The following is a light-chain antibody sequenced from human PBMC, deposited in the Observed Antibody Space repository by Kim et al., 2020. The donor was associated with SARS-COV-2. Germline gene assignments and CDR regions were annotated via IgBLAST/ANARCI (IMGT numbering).Light chain of an antibody. V-gene: IGKV3-11*01. CDR3: QQRIDSWT. J-gene: IGKJ1*01. Sequence: SLPPGERAPPSGRASQSVSDYLACYHQKPGQAPRLLIYDASNRATGIPARFSGSGSGTDFTLTISSLQPEDFAVYYCQQRIDSWTFGQGTKVDIK. CDR2: DAS. CDR1: QSVSDY.